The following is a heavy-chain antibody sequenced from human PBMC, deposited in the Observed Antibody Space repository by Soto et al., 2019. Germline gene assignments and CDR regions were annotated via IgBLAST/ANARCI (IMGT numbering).Heavy chain of an antibody. V-gene: IGHV1-18*01. CDR2: ISAYNGNT. CDR1: GYAFTSYG. D-gene: IGHD2-21*01. J-gene: IGHJ4*02. Sequence: ASVKVSCKASGYAFTSYGISWVLQAPGQGLEWMGWISAYNGNTNYAQKLQGRVTMTTDTSTSTAYMELRSLRSDDTAVYYCTRYCGGDCYSPAPFDYWGQGTLVTVSS. CDR3: TRYCGGDCYSPAPFDY.